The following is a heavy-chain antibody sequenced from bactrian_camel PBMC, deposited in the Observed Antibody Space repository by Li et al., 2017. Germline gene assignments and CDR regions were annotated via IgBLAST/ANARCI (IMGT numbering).Heavy chain of an antibody. J-gene: IGHJ4*01. CDR3: NTLVFGSCERGNLIT. D-gene: IGHD6*01. CDR2: ISTGGGMT. CDR1: GFPHWPTC. Sequence: QLVESGGGSVEAGGSLSLSCGVSGFPHWPTCVAWFRQLPGKEREGVARISTGGGMTQYADSVKGRFTISRDNAKLTVYLQMNSLKPEDTAMYSCNTLVFGSCERGNLITGARGPRSPS. V-gene: IGHV3S25*01.